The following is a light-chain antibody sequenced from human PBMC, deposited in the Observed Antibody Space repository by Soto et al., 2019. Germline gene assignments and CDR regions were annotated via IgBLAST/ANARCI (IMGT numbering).Light chain of an antibody. CDR2: HVS. V-gene: IGKV3-15*01. J-gene: IGKJ1*01. CDR1: QSVSSN. CDR3: LQYNKWPRT. Sequence: EIKMTHFPATLSVSPWERASFSCCASQSVSSNVAWYQQKPGQVPRLLIYHVSTRATGVPTRFSGSGSVTEFTLSISSLQSEDFAVYYWLQYNKWPRTFGQGTKV.